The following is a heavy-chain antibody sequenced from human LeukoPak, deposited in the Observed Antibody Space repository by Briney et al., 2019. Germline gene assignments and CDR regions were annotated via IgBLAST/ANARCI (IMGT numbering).Heavy chain of an antibody. CDR2: INPNSGGT. CDR3: ARDPVDIVATRSWFDP. V-gene: IGHV1-2*02. D-gene: IGHD5-12*01. CDR1: GYTFTGYY. J-gene: IGHJ5*02. Sequence: ASVKVSCKASGYTFTGYYMHWARQAPGQGLEWMGWINPNSGGTNYAQKFQGRVTMTRDTSISTAYMELSRLRSDDTAVYYCARDPVDIVATRSWFDPWGQGTLVTVSS.